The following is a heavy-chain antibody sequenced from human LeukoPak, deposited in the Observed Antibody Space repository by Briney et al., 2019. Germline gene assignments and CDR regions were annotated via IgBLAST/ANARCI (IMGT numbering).Heavy chain of an antibody. V-gene: IGHV1-46*01. CDR2: INPRGGST. D-gene: IGHD1-7*01. CDR1: GYTFTTYY. CDR3: ARGGGPGNYPFDF. J-gene: IGHJ4*02. Sequence: GTSVKVSCKASGYTFTTYYMHWVRQAPGQGLEWVGIINPRGGSTTYAQKFQGRVTMTKDTSTSTVYMELSSLKSDDTAVYYCARGGGPGNYPFDFWGQGTLFTVSS.